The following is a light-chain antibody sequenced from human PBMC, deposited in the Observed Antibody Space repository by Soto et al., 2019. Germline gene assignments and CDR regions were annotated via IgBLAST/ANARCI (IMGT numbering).Light chain of an antibody. CDR1: QSISSW. CDR3: QQYNSYSYT. CDR2: DAS. Sequence: DIQMTQSPSTLSASVGDRVTITCRASQSISSWLAWYQQKPGKAPKLLIYDASSLESGVASRFSGSGYGTEFTLTISSLQPDDFATYYCQQYNSYSYTFGQGTKVDIK. V-gene: IGKV1-5*01. J-gene: IGKJ2*01.